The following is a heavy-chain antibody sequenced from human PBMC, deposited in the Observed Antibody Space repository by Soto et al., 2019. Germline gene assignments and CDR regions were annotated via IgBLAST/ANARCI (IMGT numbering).Heavy chain of an antibody. Sequence: GESLKISCKGSGYSFTSYWIGWVRQMPGKGLEWMGIIYPGDSDTRYSPSFQGQVTISADKSISTAYLQWSSLKASDTAMYYCARHILGYLCSTSCYPEFFDVRGPGTLVTVFS. D-gene: IGHD2-2*01. CDR2: IYPGDSDT. CDR3: ARHILGYLCSTSCYPEFFDV. CDR1: GYSFTSYW. J-gene: IGHJ4*02. V-gene: IGHV5-51*01.